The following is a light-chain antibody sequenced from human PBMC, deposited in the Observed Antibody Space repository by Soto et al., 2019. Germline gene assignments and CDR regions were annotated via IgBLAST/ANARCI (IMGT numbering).Light chain of an antibody. CDR3: QRYNNWPLT. CDR1: QGIGDT. CDR2: DTS. V-gene: IGKV3-15*01. Sequence: EIIMTQSPATLSVSAGEGATLSCRASQGIGDTLAWYQHKPGQTPRLLIYDTSTRATGVPSRFSGSRSGTEFTLTISSLQSEDFAVYYCQRYNNWPLTFGGGTKVENK. J-gene: IGKJ4*01.